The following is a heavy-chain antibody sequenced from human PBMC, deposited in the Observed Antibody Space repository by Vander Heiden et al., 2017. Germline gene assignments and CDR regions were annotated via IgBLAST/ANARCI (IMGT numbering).Heavy chain of an antibody. Sequence: QVQLQESGPGLVKPSQTLSLTCTVSGGSIGSGDYYWSWIRQHPGKGLEWIGYIFYSGSTYYNPSLKSRVTISVDRSKNQFSLKLNSVTAADTAVYYCASRSVTTSGYFDYWGQGTLVTVSS. CDR2: IFYSGST. CDR1: GGSIGSGDYY. CDR3: ASRSVTTSGYFDY. V-gene: IGHV4-31*03. D-gene: IGHD4-17*01. J-gene: IGHJ4*02.